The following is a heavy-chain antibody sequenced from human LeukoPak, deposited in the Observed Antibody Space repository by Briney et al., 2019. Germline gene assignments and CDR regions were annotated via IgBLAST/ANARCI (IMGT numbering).Heavy chain of an antibody. CDR1: GFTFGSYW. Sequence: GGSLRLSCAASGFTFGSYWMHWVRQAPGKGLVWVSRISSDGSSTTYADSMKGRFTISRDNAKNTLYLQLNTLRAEDTAVYYCARGYSGSYRVDYWGQGTLVTVSS. CDR3: ARGYSGSYRVDY. V-gene: IGHV3-74*01. D-gene: IGHD1-26*01. J-gene: IGHJ4*02. CDR2: ISSDGSST.